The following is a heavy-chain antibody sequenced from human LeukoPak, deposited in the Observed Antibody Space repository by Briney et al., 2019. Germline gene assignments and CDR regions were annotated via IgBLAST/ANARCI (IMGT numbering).Heavy chain of an antibody. CDR3: ARDSSGYSNFDY. CDR2: IYHSGST. CDR1: GGSFSGYY. Sequence: RSETLSLTCAVYGGSFSGYYWSWIRQPPGKGLEWIGEIYHSGSTNYNPSLKSRVTISGDTSKNQFSLKLSSVTAADTAVYYCARDSSGYSNFDYWGQGTLVTVSS. V-gene: IGHV4-34*01. D-gene: IGHD3-22*01. J-gene: IGHJ4*02.